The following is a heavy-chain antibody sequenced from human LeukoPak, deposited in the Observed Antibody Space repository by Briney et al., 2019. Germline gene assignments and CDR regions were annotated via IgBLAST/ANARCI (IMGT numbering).Heavy chain of an antibody. CDR2: IESNGLT. CDR3: AKAATYFYGSVTYDWFES. Sequence: GGSLRLSCEASGFTFSSYWMHWVRQIPGKGLMWVSRIESNGLTLYADSVRDRFTISRNNGKNTIYLQMNSLRVDDTAIYYCAKAATYFYGSVTYDWFESWGQGTLVTVSS. J-gene: IGHJ5*01. CDR1: GFTFSSYW. D-gene: IGHD3-10*01. V-gene: IGHV3-74*01.